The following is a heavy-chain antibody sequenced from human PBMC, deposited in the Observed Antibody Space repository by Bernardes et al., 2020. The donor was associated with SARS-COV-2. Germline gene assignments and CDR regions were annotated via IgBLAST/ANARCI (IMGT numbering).Heavy chain of an antibody. CDR2: MYPGDSDS. CDR3: VRHLHTTSRNQPFDS. D-gene: IGHD1-1*01. J-gene: IGHJ4*02. CDR1: GYTVTRYW. Sequence: GEYLKSSCHASGYTVTRYWIGWVRPLPGKGLEWMGIMYPGDSDSRYSPSFQGQVTFSADKSIDTAYLRWSRLRASDTAMYYCVRHLHTTSRNQPFDSWGQGTLVTVSS. V-gene: IGHV5-51*01.